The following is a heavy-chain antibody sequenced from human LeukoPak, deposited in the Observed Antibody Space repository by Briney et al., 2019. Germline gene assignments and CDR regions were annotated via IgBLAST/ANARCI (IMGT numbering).Heavy chain of an antibody. V-gene: IGHV3-74*01. CDR2: INSDGSST. CDR1: GFTFSSYW. CDR3: AREAVTRFSYGMDV. J-gene: IGHJ6*04. Sequence: QAGGSLRLSCTASGFTFSSYWMHWVRQAPGKGLVWVSRINSDGSSTSYADSVKGRFTISRDNAKNTLYLQMNSLRAEDTAVYYCAREAVTRFSYGMDVWGKGTTVTVSS. D-gene: IGHD4-17*01.